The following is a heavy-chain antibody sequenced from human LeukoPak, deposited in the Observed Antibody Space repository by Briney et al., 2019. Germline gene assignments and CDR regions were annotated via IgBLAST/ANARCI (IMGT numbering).Heavy chain of an antibody. D-gene: IGHD3-9*01. CDR1: GFTFSSYG. Sequence: GGSLRLSCAASGFTFSSYGMSWVRQAPGKGLEWVSSISSSSSYIYYADSVKGRFTISRDNAKNSLYLQMNSLRAEDTAVYYCARANDNYYYYYMDVWGKGTTVTISS. J-gene: IGHJ6*03. CDR2: ISSSSSYI. CDR3: ARANDNYYYYYMDV. V-gene: IGHV3-21*01.